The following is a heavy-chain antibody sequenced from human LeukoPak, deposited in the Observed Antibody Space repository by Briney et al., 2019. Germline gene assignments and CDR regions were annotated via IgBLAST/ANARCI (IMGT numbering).Heavy chain of an antibody. Sequence: PGGSLRLSCVASGFTFDDYAMHWVRQAPGKGLEWVSLISGDGGTTYYADPVKGRFTISRDSSKNSLYLQMNSLRTEDTALYYCPRDYGRAIAAAGRIWGQGTLVTVSS. V-gene: IGHV3-43*02. CDR3: PRDYGRAIAAAGRI. J-gene: IGHJ4*02. D-gene: IGHD6-13*01. CDR2: ISGDGGTT. CDR1: GFTFDDYA.